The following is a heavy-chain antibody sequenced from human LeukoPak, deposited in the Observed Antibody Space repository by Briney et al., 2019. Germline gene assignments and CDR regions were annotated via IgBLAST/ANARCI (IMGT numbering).Heavy chain of an antibody. CDR2: ISSSNSYT. D-gene: IGHD2-8*01. CDR1: GFTFSSYS. V-gene: IGHV3-21*01. CDR3: AGRGCNNGICHFVY. J-gene: IGHJ4*02. Sequence: PGGSLRLSCAASGFTFSSYSMNWVRQAPGKGLEWVSSISSSNSYTYYADSVKGRFTISRDNAKNSLSLQMNSLRAEDTAVYYCAGRGCNNGICHFVYWGQGTLVTVSP.